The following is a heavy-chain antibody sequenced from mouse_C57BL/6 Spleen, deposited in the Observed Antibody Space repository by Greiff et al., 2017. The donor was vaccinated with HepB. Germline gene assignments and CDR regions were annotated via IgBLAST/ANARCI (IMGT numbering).Heavy chain of an antibody. CDR1: GFTFSSYA. CDR3: ARDPQGDWYFDV. Sequence: EVKLMESGGGLVKPGGSLKLSCAASGFTFSSYAMSWVRQTPEKRLEWVATISDGGSYTYYPDNVKGRFTISRDNAKNNLYLQMSHLKSEDTAMYYCARDPQGDWYFDVWGTGTTVTVSS. CDR2: ISDGGSYT. V-gene: IGHV5-4*01. J-gene: IGHJ1*03.